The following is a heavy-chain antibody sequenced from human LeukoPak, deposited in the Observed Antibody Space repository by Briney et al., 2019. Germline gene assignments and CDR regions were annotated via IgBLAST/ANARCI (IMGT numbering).Heavy chain of an antibody. J-gene: IGHJ4*02. CDR3: ARGPIPDEGPWFDY. CDR1: GYTLTELS. Sequence: GASVKVSCKVSGYTLTELSMHWVRQAPGKGLEWMGGFDPEDGETIYAQKFQGRVTITADESTSTAYMELSSLRSEDTAVYYCARGPIPDEGPWFDYWGQGTLVTVSS. V-gene: IGHV1-24*01. CDR2: FDPEDGET.